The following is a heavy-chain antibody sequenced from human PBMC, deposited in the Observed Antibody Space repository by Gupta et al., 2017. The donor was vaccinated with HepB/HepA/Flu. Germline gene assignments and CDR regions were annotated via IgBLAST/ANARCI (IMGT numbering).Heavy chain of an antibody. J-gene: IGHJ3*02. CDR2: ISTSKGDT. CDR3: ARDCFHVGINWNDVFDI. D-gene: IGHD1-1*01. CDR1: GSTSTSYG. Sequence: QVQLVQSGAEVKTGGASVKVSCTASGSTSTSYGISWVRQAPGQGLEWMGWISTSKGDTNYAQKFQGRVAMTTDTSTTTAYMELRSLTSDDTAVYYCARDCFHVGINWNDVFDIWGQGTKVTGSS. V-gene: IGHV1-18*01.